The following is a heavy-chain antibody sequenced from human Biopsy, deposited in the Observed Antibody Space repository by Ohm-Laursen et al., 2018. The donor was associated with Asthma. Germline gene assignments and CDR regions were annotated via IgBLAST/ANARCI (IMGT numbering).Heavy chain of an antibody. CDR1: GYNFISFA. Sequence: ASVKVSCNASGYNFISFAIHWVRQAPGQRLEWMGWVNTGNGDTKYSQKFQGRVTITRDTSASTAYMELRSLRSEDTATYYCARTYYDFLTGQVKDVFGVWGQGTMVTVSS. CDR2: VNTGNGDT. V-gene: IGHV1-3*04. D-gene: IGHD3-9*01. J-gene: IGHJ3*01. CDR3: ARTYYDFLTGQVKDVFGV.